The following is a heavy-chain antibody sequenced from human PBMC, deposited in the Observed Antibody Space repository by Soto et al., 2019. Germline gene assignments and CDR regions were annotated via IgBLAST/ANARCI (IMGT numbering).Heavy chain of an antibody. J-gene: IGHJ4*02. Sequence: GGSLRRSCAACGFTFSSYGMHWVRQAPGKGLEWVAVISYDGSNKYYADSVKGRFTISRDNTKNSLYLQMNSLRAEDTAIYYCAREVVVSRGASYFGYWGPGTLVTVSS. CDR1: GFTFSSYG. D-gene: IGHD2-2*01. V-gene: IGHV3-30*03. CDR3: AREVVVSRGASYFGY. CDR2: ISYDGSNK.